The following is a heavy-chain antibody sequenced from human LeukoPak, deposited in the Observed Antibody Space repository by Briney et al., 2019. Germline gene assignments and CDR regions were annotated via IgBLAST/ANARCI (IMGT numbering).Heavy chain of an antibody. Sequence: PSETLSLTCTVSGGSISSGGYYWSWIRQPPGKGLEWIGYIYHSGSTYYNPSLKSRVTISVDTSKNQFSLKLSSVTAADTAVYYCARGPEERAAPFDYWGQGTLVTVSS. CDR3: ARGPEERAAPFDY. V-gene: IGHV4-30-2*05. D-gene: IGHD6-13*01. CDR2: IYHSGST. J-gene: IGHJ4*02. CDR1: GGSISSGGYY.